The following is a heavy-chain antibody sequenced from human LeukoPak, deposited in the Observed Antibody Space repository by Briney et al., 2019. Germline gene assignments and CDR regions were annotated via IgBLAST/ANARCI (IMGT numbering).Heavy chain of an antibody. CDR1: GGSFSGYY. CDR3: ARDRIAVAGKSRYNWFDP. D-gene: IGHD6-19*01. CDR2: INHSGST. Sequence: PSETLSLTCAVYGGSFSGYYWSWIRQPPGKGLEWIGEINHSGSTNYNPSLKSRVTISVDTSKNQFSLKLSSVTDADTAVYYCARDRIAVAGKSRYNWFDPWGQGTLVTVSS. J-gene: IGHJ5*02. V-gene: IGHV4-34*01.